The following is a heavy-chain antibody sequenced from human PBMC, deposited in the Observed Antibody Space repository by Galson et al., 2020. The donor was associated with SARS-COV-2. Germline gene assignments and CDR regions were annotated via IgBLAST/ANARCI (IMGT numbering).Heavy chain of an antibody. J-gene: IGHJ5*01. CDR1: GYTFTRFW. CDR2: IPPGDSVS. D-gene: IGHD5-18*01. Sequence: GESLKISCKAFGYTFTRFWIGWVRPMPGKGLEWVGLIPPGDSVSGYSPSFRGQVTVSADKSVNTAYLQWSSLQAPYTAIYYCARLEIYQDGYNYDWDSWGHGTLVSGSS. V-gene: IGHV5-51*01. CDR3: ARLEIYQDGYNYDWDS.